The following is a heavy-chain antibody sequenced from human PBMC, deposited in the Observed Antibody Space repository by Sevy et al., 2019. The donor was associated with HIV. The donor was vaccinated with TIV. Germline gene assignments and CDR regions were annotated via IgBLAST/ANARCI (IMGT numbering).Heavy chain of an antibody. Sequence: GGSLKLSCAASGFTFSSYWMHWVRQAPGKGLVWVSHINSDGSSTSYADSVKGRFTISRDNAKNTLYLQMNSLRAEDTAVYYCARDRSYYYDSSGLIKDWGQGTLVTVSS. CDR2: INSDGSST. V-gene: IGHV3-74*01. J-gene: IGHJ4*02. CDR3: ARDRSYYYDSSGLIKD. D-gene: IGHD3-22*01. CDR1: GFTFSSYW.